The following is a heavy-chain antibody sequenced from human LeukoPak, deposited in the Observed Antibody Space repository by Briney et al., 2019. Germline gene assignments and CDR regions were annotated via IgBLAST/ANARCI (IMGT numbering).Heavy chain of an antibody. CDR1: VGSISSGGYY. D-gene: IGHD6-13*01. Sequence: SQTLTLTCTVSVGSISSGGYYWSWIRQPPGKGLEWIGYIYHSGSTYYNPSLKSRVTISVDTSKNQFSLKLSSVTAADTAVYYCARGEAAADDGGWYFDLWGRGTLVTVSS. CDR3: ARGEAAADDGGWYFDL. J-gene: IGHJ2*01. CDR2: IYHSGST. V-gene: IGHV4-30-2*01.